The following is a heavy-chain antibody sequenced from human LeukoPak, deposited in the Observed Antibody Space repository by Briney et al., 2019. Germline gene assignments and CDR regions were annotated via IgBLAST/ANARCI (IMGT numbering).Heavy chain of an antibody. Sequence: PTGTLSDTCSVSGGSISSSNWWSWVRQPPGKGLEWIGEIYQSGSTNYNPTLKSRVTMSVDKSRNQFSLSLTSVTAADTAVYYCARGEQYGSGTVQFDSWGQGTLVTVSS. CDR1: GGSISSSNW. J-gene: IGHJ4*02. V-gene: IGHV4-4*02. CDR3: ARGEQYGSGTVQFDS. CDR2: IYQSGST. D-gene: IGHD3-10*01.